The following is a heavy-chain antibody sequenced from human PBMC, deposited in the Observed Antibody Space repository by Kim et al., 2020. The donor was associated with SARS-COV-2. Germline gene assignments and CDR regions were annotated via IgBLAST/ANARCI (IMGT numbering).Heavy chain of an antibody. CDR3: AKVVLYSSGLLDV. CDR2: ISGSGGST. D-gene: IGHD3-22*01. J-gene: IGHJ6*02. CDR1: GFTFSSFA. Sequence: GGSLRLSCAASGFTFSSFAMNWVRQAPGKGLEWVSAISGSGGSTYYADSVKGRFTISRDNSKNTLYLQMNSLRAEDTAVYYCAKVVLYSSGLLDVWGQGTTFTVSS. V-gene: IGHV3-23*01.